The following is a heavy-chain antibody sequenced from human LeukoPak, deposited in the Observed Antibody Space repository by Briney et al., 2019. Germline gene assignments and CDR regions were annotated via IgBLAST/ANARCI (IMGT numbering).Heavy chain of an antibody. Sequence: PSETLSLTCTVSGAFISSYFWSWIRQPPGKGLEWIGYVHYSGSTNYNPSLKSRVTISFDMSKDQFSLKLSSVTAADMAVYYCARSDSSSWYYFDYWGQGTLVTVSS. D-gene: IGHD6-13*01. CDR2: VHYSGST. J-gene: IGHJ4*02. CDR3: ARSDSSSWYYFDY. CDR1: GAFISSYF. V-gene: IGHV4-59*08.